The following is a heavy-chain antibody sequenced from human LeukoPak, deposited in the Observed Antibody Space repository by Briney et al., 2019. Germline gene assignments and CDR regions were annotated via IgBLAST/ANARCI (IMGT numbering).Heavy chain of an antibody. CDR1: GFTFSSCA. D-gene: IGHD3-10*01. CDR2: ISDSSDAI. Sequence: PGGSLRLSCAASGFTFSSCATSWARQAPGKGLEWVSSISDSSDAIYYSDSVRGRFTVSRANSENTLYLQMNSLRAEDTAVYYCAKGLVTGSLDYWGQGALVTVSS. CDR3: AKGLVTGSLDY. V-gene: IGHV3-23*01. J-gene: IGHJ4*02.